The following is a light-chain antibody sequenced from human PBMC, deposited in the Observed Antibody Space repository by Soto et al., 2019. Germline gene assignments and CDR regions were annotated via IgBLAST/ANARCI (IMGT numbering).Light chain of an antibody. CDR2: GAS. CDR1: QSVSSN. CDR3: QQDNNWPFT. Sequence: EIMVTKSPSSLSVSPGERATLSCRASQSVSSNFSWHQQKPGHAPRLLIYGASTRATGIPARFSGSGSGTEFTLTISILQSEDFTVYCCQQDNNWPFTFGHGTKVDI. V-gene: IGKV3D-15*01. J-gene: IGKJ3*01.